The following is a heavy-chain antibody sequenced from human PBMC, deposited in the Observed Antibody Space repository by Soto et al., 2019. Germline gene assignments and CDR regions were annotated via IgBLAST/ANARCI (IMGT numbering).Heavy chain of an antibody. Sequence: QVQLVESGGGVVQPGRSLRLSCAASGFTFSSYGMHWVRQAPGKGLEWVAVISYDGSNKYYADSVKGRFTISRDNSKNTLYLQMNSLRAKDTAVYYCAKLGDSSSWYYYYGMDVWGQGTTVTVSS. V-gene: IGHV3-30*18. J-gene: IGHJ6*02. CDR2: ISYDGSNK. D-gene: IGHD6-13*01. CDR3: AKLGDSSSWYYYYGMDV. CDR1: GFTFSSYG.